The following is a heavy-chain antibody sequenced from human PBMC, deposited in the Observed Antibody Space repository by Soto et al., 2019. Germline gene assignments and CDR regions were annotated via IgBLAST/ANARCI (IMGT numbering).Heavy chain of an antibody. CDR3: ARIVYDSSGYNRYFDY. D-gene: IGHD3-22*01. V-gene: IGHV1-3*05. Sequence: QVRLVQSGAEEKKPGASVRVSCTASGYTFSSNAIHWVRQAPGEMLEWMGWINPAYGNTKYSQKLQGRLTITRDTSASTAYMELSSLKSEDTAVYYCARIVYDSSGYNRYFDYWGQGTLVTVSS. CDR1: GYTFSSNA. J-gene: IGHJ4*02. CDR2: INPAYGNT.